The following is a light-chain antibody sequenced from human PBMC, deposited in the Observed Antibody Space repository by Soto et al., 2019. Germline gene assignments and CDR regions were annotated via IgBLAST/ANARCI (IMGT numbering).Light chain of an antibody. CDR1: GGISNY. Sequence: DIQMTQSPSSLSAAVGDRVTITCRASGGISNYLAWYQQRPGKVPKLLIYGASTLQSGGPSRFSRSGSGTDFTLTISSLQSQDLATYSCQNSNSAPRTFGQGTKLEIK. CDR2: GAS. J-gene: IGKJ1*01. V-gene: IGKV1-27*01. CDR3: QNSNSAPRT.